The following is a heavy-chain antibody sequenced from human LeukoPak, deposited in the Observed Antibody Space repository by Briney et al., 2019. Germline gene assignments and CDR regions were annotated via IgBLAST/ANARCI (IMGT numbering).Heavy chain of an antibody. CDR1: GGTFSSYA. V-gene: IGHV1-69*04. CDR3: ARDWDGSGWPIDY. D-gene: IGHD6-19*01. Sequence: SVKVSCKASGGTFSSYAISWVRQAPGQGLEWMGRIIPILGIANYAQKFQGRVTITADKSTSTAYMELSSLRSEDTAVYYCARDWDGSGWPIDYWGQGTLVNVSS. CDR2: IIPILGIA. J-gene: IGHJ4*02.